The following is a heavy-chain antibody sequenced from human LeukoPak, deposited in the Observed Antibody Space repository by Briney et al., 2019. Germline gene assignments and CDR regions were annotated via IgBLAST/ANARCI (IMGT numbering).Heavy chain of an antibody. D-gene: IGHD4/OR15-4a*01. CDR2: INHSGST. V-gene: IGHV4-34*01. Sequence: SETLSLTCAVYGGSFSGYYWSWIRQPPGKGLEWIGEINHSGSTNYNPSLRSRVTISVDTSKNQFSLKLSSVTAADTAVYYCARGGLANDYWGQGTLVTVSS. CDR1: GGSFSGYY. CDR3: ARGGLANDY. J-gene: IGHJ4*02.